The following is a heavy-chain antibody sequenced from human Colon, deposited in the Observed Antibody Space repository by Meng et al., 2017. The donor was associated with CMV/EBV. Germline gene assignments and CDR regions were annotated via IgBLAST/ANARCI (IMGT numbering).Heavy chain of an antibody. J-gene: IGHJ4*02. CDR3: VKNFGGSISGWYTFEL. D-gene: IGHD6-19*01. V-gene: IGHV3-23*01. CDR1: GFTFNNYA. Sequence: GESLKISCGASGFTFNNYAMSWVRQAPGKGLEWVSGINWNGGSKGYADSVKGRFTISRDNMLYLEMNSLRAEDTAVYYCVKNFGGSISGWYTFELWGQGTLVTVSS. CDR2: INWNGGSK.